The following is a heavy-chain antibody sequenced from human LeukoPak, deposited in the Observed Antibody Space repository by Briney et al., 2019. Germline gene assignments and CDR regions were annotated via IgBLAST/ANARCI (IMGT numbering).Heavy chain of an antibody. V-gene: IGHV4-31*03. CDR2: IYYSGST. CDR1: GGSISSGGYY. J-gene: IGHJ5*02. D-gene: IGHD2-2*01. CDR3: ARIYQLLSLGTRRFDP. Sequence: SETLSLTCTVSGGSISSGGYYWSWIRQHPGKGLEWIGYIYYSGSTYYNPSLKSRVTISVDTSKNQFSLKLSSVTAADTAVYYCARIYQLLSLGTRRFDPWGQGTLVTVSS.